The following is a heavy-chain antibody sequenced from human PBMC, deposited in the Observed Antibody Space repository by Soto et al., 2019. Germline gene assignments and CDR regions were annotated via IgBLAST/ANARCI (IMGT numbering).Heavy chain of an antibody. V-gene: IGHV3-30*04. CDR3: ARGRRDGSESFYYFDY. Sequence: QVQLVESGGGVVQPGRSLRLSCAASGFTFLYYAMFWVRQAPGKGLEWVAIITYDGRSEYYADSVKGRFTISRDNSKNTRYLQMNSLTGDDTAVYYCARGRRDGSESFYYFDYWGQGTLVTVSS. D-gene: IGHD3-10*01. J-gene: IGHJ4*02. CDR1: GFTFLYYA. CDR2: ITYDGRSE.